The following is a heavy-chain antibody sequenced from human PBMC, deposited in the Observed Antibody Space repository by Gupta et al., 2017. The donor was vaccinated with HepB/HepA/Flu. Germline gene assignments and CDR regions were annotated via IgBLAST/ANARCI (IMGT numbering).Heavy chain of an antibody. D-gene: IGHD4-17*01. J-gene: IGHJ4*02. CDR3: TKDFDYAGGY. CDR1: GFTFSGYW. CDR2: IDGDGSMT. Sequence: EVQLVESGGGLVQPGGSLSLSCAASGFTFSGYWMHWVRQAPGEGPVWVSRIDGDGSMTGYTDSVKGRFTISRDNAKNTLYLQMNSLRAEDTAVYYCTKDFDYAGGYWGQGTLVTVSS. V-gene: IGHV3-74*01.